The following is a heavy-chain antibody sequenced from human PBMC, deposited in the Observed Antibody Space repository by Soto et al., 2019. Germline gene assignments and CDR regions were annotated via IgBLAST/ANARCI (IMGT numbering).Heavy chain of an antibody. J-gene: IGHJ4*02. Sequence: QVQLVESGGGGVQPGRSLRLSCAASGFTFSSYAMHWGRQAPGKGLEWVAVISYDGSNKYYADSVKGRFTITRDKAKNKLYLQMKSLRAEDTAVYYCARDTDGSATFDYWGQGTLVTVCS. D-gene: IGHD4-17*01. CDR1: GFTFSSYA. V-gene: IGHV3-30-3*01. CDR2: ISYDGSNK. CDR3: ARDTDGSATFDY.